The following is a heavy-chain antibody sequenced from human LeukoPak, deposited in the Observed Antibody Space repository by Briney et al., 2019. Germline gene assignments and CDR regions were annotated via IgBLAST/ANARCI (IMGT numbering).Heavy chain of an antibody. CDR2: ISNSGGST. D-gene: IGHD4-11*01. V-gene: IGHV3-23*01. CDR3: AKEGYSNSNYYYYYYMDV. J-gene: IGHJ6*03. Sequence: GGSLRLSCEASGLTFSNYAMNWVRQTPGKGLEWVSVISNSGGSTHYADSVKGRFIISRENSKNTLYLQMSSLRAEDTAVYYCAKEGYSNSNYYYYYYMDVWGKGTTVTVSS. CDR1: GLTFSNYA.